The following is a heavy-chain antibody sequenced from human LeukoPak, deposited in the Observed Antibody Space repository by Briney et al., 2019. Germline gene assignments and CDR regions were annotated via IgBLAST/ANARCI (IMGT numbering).Heavy chain of an antibody. D-gene: IGHD1-26*01. J-gene: IGHJ3*02. Sequence: PGGSLRLSCAASGFTFSSCAMSWVRQAPGKGLEWVSAISGSGGSTYYADSVKGRFTISGDNSKNTLYLQMNSLRAEDTAVYYCAKDHGWELLNAFDIWGQGTMVTVSS. V-gene: IGHV3-23*01. CDR2: ISGSGGST. CDR3: AKDHGWELLNAFDI. CDR1: GFTFSSCA.